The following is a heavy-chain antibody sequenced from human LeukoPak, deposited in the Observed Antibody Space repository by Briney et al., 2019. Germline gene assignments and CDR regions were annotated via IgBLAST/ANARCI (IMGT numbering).Heavy chain of an antibody. Sequence: GGSLRLSCAASGFSFNTYAMHWVRQAPGKGLEYVSAISSNGDNTYYANSVKGRFTISRDNSKKTLFLQMGSLRAEDMAVYYCARDSGGDAYNDYFDSWGQGTLVTVSS. CDR2: ISSNGDNT. D-gene: IGHD5-24*01. J-gene: IGHJ4*02. CDR1: GFSFNTYA. CDR3: ARDSGGDAYNDYFDS. V-gene: IGHV3-64*01.